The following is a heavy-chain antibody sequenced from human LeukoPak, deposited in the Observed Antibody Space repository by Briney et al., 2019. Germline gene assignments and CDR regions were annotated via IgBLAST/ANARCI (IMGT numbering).Heavy chain of an antibody. V-gene: IGHV3-48*03. CDR1: GFTFSHAW. J-gene: IGHJ4*02. D-gene: IGHD5-18*01. Sequence: AGSLRLSCTVSGFTFSHAWLNWLRQAPGKELEWGSSLSSSGSSFYYADSVKGRFTISRDNAKNSLYLHMNSLRAEDTAVYYCARVWGIQLWVSFDYWGQGTLVTVSS. CDR2: LSSSGSSF. CDR3: ARVWGIQLWVSFDY.